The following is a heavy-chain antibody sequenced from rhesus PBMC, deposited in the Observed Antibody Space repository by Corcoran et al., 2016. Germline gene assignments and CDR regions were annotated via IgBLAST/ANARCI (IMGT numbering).Heavy chain of an antibody. CDR2: ITYTGETI. CDR1: GFTFNNYD. J-gene: IGHJ5-1*01. Sequence: EVQLVESGGGLVQPGGSLRLSCAASGFTFNNYDMSWVRQAPGKGLEWVYYITYTGETIYYADSVRGRFTISRDNAKNSLSLQMSSLRAEDTAVYYCVSGRLSRFDVWGPGVLVTVSS. D-gene: IGHD2-39*01. CDR3: VSGRLSRFDV. V-gene: IGHV3-136*01.